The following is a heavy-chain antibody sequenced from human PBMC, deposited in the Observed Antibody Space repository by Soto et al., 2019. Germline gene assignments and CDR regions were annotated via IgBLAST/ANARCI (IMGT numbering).Heavy chain of an antibody. V-gene: IGHV4-34*01. J-gene: IGHJ4*02. CDR1: GGSFSGYY. Sequence: QVQLQQWGAGLLKPSETLSLTCAVYGGSFSGYYWSWIRQPPGKGLEWIGEINHSGSTNYNPSLTSRVTISVDTSKNQFSRKLSSVTAADTAVYYCARRLRGSYYARHFDYWGQGTLVTVSS. CDR3: ARRLRGSYYARHFDY. D-gene: IGHD1-26*01. CDR2: INHSGST.